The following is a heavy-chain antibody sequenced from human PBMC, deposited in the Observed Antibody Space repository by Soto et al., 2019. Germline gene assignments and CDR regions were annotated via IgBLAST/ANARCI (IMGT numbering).Heavy chain of an antibody. V-gene: IGHV3-64*01. Sequence: GGSLRLSCAASGFTLSGYAMDWVRQAPGKGLEYVSGISTNGVGTYYANSVQGRFTISRDNSKNTVYLQMGSLRPEDMAVYYCARRARPDFYYLDVWGKGTTVTVSS. D-gene: IGHD6-6*01. CDR3: ARRARPDFYYLDV. CDR1: GFTLSGYA. J-gene: IGHJ6*03. CDR2: ISTNGVGT.